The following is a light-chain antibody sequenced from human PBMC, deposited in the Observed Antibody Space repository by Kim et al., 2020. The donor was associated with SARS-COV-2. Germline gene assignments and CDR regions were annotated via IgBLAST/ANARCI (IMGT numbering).Light chain of an antibody. CDR1: QRVSSY. CDR2: DAS. J-gene: IGKJ5*01. CDR3: QQRSNWLT. V-gene: IGKV3-11*01. Sequence: PLSPGERATLSCRASQRVSSYLAWYQQKPGQAPRLLIYDASNRATGIPARFSGSGSGTDFTLTISSLEPEDFAVYYCQQRSNWLTFGQGTRLEIK.